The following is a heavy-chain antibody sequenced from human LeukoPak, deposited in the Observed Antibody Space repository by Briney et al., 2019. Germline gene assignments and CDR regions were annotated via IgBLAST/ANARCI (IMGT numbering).Heavy chain of an antibody. Sequence: GRSLRLSCAASGFTFSSYGMHWVRQAPGKGLEWVAVISYDGSNKYYADSVKGRFTISRDNSKNTLYLQMNSLRAEDTAVYYCAKDHGYSYGYYSDYWGQGTLVTVSS. CDR1: GFTFSSYG. CDR2: ISYDGSNK. V-gene: IGHV3-30*18. J-gene: IGHJ4*02. CDR3: AKDHGYSYGYYSDY. D-gene: IGHD5-18*01.